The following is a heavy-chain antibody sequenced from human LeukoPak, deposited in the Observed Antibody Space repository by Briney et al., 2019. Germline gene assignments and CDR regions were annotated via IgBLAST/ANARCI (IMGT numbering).Heavy chain of an antibody. CDR3: ARIPPPLPSNPYGNWFDP. Sequence: SVKVSCKASGGTFSSYAISWVRQAPGQGLEWMGGIIPIFGTANYAQKFQGRVTITADKSTSTAYMELSRLRSEDTAVYYCARIPPPLPSNPYGNWFDPWGQGTLVTVSS. J-gene: IGHJ5*02. V-gene: IGHV1-69*06. CDR2: IIPIFGTA. CDR1: GGTFSSYA. D-gene: IGHD4-11*01.